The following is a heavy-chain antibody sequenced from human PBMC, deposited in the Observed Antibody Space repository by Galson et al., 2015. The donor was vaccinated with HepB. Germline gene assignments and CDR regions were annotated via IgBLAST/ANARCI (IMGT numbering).Heavy chain of an antibody. J-gene: IGHJ4*02. CDR2: IYYSGST. CDR1: GGSVSSGSYY. CDR3: ATETIWPGGDYFDY. V-gene: IGHV4-61*01. D-gene: IGHD2-8*02. Sequence: SETLSLTCTVSGGSVSSGSYYWSWIRQPPGKGLEWIGYIYYSGSTNYNPSLKSRVTISVDTSKNQFSLKLSSVTAADTAVYYCATETIWPGGDYFDYWGQGTLVTVSS.